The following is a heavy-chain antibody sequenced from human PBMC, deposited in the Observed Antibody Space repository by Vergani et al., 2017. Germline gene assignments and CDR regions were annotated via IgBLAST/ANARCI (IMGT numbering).Heavy chain of an antibody. V-gene: IGHV3-15*07. Sequence: EVQLVESGGGIVKPGGSLRLSCVASGFSFRNAWMNWVRRTPGKGLEWVGRIKSTFDRGTTDYAAAVKGRFTISRVDSKNTLCLQMNGLKTEDIGVYYCTTDPLYCGDGSCYWLRDHHYYGMDVWGQGTTVTVSS. CDR1: GFSFRNAW. D-gene: IGHD2-21*01. J-gene: IGHJ6*02. CDR3: TTDPLYCGDGSCYWLRDHHYYGMDV. CDR2: IKSTFDRGTT.